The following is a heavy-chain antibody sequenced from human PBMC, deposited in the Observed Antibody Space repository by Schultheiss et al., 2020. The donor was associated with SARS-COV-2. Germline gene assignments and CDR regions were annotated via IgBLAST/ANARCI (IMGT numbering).Heavy chain of an antibody. CDR3: ARNWNYAFDI. J-gene: IGHJ3*02. CDR1: GFTVSSNH. V-gene: IGHV3-53*01. D-gene: IGHD1-7*01. Sequence: GGSLRLSCAASGFTVSSNHMSWVRQAPGKGPEWVSLIRSGGSTDYADSVKGRFTISRDNSKNTLYLQMNSLRAEDTAVYYCARNWNYAFDIWGQGTTVTVSS. CDR2: IRSGGST.